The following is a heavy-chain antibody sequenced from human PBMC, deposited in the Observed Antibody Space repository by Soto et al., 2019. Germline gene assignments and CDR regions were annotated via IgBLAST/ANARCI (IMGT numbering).Heavy chain of an antibody. J-gene: IGHJ6*02. CDR3: AKDPIAEAAPAGRYGMDV. CDR2: ISGSGGST. V-gene: IGHV3-23*01. Sequence: EVQLLESGGGLVQPGGSLRLSCAASGFTFSSYVMSWVRQAPGKGLEWVSGISGSGGSTYYADSVKGRFTISRDISKNTLYLQMNSLRAEATAVYYCAKDPIAEAAPAGRYGMDVWGQGTTVTVSS. D-gene: IGHD6-19*01. CDR1: GFTFSSYV.